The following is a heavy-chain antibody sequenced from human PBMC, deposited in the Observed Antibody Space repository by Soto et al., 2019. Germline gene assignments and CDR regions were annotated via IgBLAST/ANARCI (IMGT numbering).Heavy chain of an antibody. J-gene: IGHJ4*02. D-gene: IGHD5-12*01. V-gene: IGHV4-34*01. CDR1: GGSFSGYY. CDR2: INNSGST. CDR3: ARGLVGDGYNIYYFDY. Sequence: LSLTCAVYGGSFSGYYWRWMHQPPGKGLERIVEINNSGSTTYKHSLTSRVTISVDTSKNQFSLKLSSVTAADTAVYSCARGLVGDGYNIYYFDYLGQGTLHPVSS.